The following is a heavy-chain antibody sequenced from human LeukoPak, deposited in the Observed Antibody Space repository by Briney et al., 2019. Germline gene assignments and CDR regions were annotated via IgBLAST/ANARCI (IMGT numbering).Heavy chain of an antibody. CDR2: IDHNGNVN. Sequence: GGFLRLSCAASGLTFSSYWMNWARQAPGKGLEWVASIDHNGNVNYYVDSVKGRFTISRDNAKNSLYLQMSNLRVEDTAVYFCARGGGLDVWGQGATVTVSS. CDR1: GLTFSSYW. J-gene: IGHJ6*02. V-gene: IGHV3-7*03. CDR3: ARGGGLDV. D-gene: IGHD3-16*01.